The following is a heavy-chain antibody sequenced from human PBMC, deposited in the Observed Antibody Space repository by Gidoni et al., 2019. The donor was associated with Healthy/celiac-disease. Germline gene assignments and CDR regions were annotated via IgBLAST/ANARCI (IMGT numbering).Heavy chain of an antibody. CDR2: IKSKTDGGTT. J-gene: IGHJ4*02. V-gene: IGHV3-15*01. Sequence: EVQLVESGGGLVKPGGSLRLSCAASGFTFSNAWMSWVRQAPGKGLEWVGRIKSKTDGGTTDYAAPVKGRFTISRDDSKNTLYLQMNSLKTEDTAVYYCTTFIFSGYSYGTFDYWGQGTLVTVSS. CDR1: GFTFSNAW. CDR3: TTFIFSGYSYGTFDY. D-gene: IGHD5-18*01.